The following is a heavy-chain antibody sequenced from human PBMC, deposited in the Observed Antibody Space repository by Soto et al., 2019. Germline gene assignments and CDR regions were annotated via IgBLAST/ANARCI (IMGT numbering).Heavy chain of an antibody. CDR3: ASLKVEVWSGYYGPYYGMDV. CDR1: GFTFSSYA. CDR2: ISYDGSNK. J-gene: IGHJ6*02. V-gene: IGHV3-30-3*01. D-gene: IGHD3-3*01. Sequence: QVQLVESGGGVVQPGRSLRLSCAASGFTFSSYAMHWVRQAPGKGLKWVAVISYDGSNKYYADSVKGRFTISRDNSKNTLYLQMNSLRAEDTAVYYCASLKVEVWSGYYGPYYGMDVWGQGTTVTVSS.